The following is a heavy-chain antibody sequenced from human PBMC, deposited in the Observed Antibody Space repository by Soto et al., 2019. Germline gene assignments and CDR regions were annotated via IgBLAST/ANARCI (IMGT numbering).Heavy chain of an antibody. CDR3: ASGYDLLTGYYNVY. J-gene: IGHJ4*02. D-gene: IGHD3-9*01. CDR1: GFTFSSFE. Sequence: GSLRLSCAASGFTFSSFEMNWVRQAPGKGLEWVSYISGRGSTIFYTDSVKGRFTISRDNAKNLLYLQMKSLRVEDTAVYYCASGYDLLTGYYNVYWGQGTLVTVSS. V-gene: IGHV3-48*03. CDR2: ISGRGSTI.